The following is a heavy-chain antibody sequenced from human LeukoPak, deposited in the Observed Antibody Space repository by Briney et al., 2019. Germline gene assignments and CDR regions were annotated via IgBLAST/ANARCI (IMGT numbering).Heavy chain of an antibody. V-gene: IGHV1-69*04. Sequence: SVKVSCKASGGTFSSYAISWVRQAPGQGLEWMGRIIPIFGIANYAQKFQGRVTITADKSTSTAYMELSSLRSEDTAVYYCARGNDPGGFDPWGQGTLVTVSS. CDR1: GGTFSSYA. D-gene: IGHD2-8*01. J-gene: IGHJ5*02. CDR3: ARGNDPGGFDP. CDR2: IIPIFGIA.